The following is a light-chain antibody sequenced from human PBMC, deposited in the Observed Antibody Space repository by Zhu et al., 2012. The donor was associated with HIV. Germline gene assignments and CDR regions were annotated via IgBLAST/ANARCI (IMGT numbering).Light chain of an antibody. Sequence: EIVLTQSPATLSLSPGEKATLSCGASQSVTSNYLAWYQQKPGLAPRLLIYDTSKRATGIPARFSGSGSGTDFTLTISSLEPEDFALYYCQQRSNWPLTFGGGTKVEIK. CDR1: QSVTSNY. V-gene: IGKV3D-20*02. CDR2: DTS. J-gene: IGKJ4*01. CDR3: QQRSNWPLT.